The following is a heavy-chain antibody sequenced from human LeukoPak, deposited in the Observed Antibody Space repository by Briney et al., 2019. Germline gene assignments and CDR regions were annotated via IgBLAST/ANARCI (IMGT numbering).Heavy chain of an antibody. CDR1: GGSISSGSYY. CDR2: IYTSGST. D-gene: IGHD2-15*01. J-gene: IGHJ4*02. CDR3: ARMARDKTRYYFDY. V-gene: IGHV4-61*02. Sequence: SETLSLTCTVSGGSISSGSYYWSWIRQPAGKGLEWIGRIYTSGSTNYNPSLKSRVTISVDTSKNQFSLKLSSVTAADTAVYYCARMARDKTRYYFDYWGQGTLVTVSS.